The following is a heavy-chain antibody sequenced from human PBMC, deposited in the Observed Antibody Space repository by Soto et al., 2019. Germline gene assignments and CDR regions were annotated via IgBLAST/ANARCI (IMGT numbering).Heavy chain of an antibody. V-gene: IGHV1-69*01. Sequence: QVQLVQSGAEVKKPGSSVKVSCKASGGTFSSYAISWVRQAPGQGLEWMGGIIPIFGTANYAQKFQGRVTITADESTSTAYMELSSLRSEDTAVYYCARGSGANYGGNPDYYYYGMDVWGQGTTVTVSS. D-gene: IGHD4-17*01. J-gene: IGHJ6*02. CDR2: IIPIFGTA. CDR3: ARGSGANYGGNPDYYYYGMDV. CDR1: GGTFSSYA.